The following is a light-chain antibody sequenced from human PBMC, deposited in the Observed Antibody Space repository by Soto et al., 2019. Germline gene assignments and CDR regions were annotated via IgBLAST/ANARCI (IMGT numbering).Light chain of an antibody. CDR3: QQYGSSPGT. J-gene: IGKJ1*01. Sequence: ETVMTQSPATLSVSPGERATLSCWAGPSVSSNLAWYQQRPGQAPRLLFFGASIRDTGVPDRFSGSGSGTDFTLTINRLEPADFAVYYCQQYGSSPGTFGQGTRVEIK. V-gene: IGKV3-20*01. CDR1: PSVSSN. CDR2: GAS.